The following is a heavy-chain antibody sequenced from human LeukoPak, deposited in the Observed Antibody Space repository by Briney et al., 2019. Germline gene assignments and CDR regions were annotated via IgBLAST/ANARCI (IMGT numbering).Heavy chain of an antibody. J-gene: IGHJ3*02. D-gene: IGHD3-16*02. Sequence: GGSLRLSCAASGFTFSSYGMHWVRQAPGKGLEWVAVIWYDGSNKYYADSVKGRFTISRDNSKNTLYLQMNSLRAEDTAVYYCASLTYVWGSYRSFHAFDIWGQGTMVTVSS. V-gene: IGHV3-33*01. CDR3: ASLTYVWGSYRSFHAFDI. CDR1: GFTFSSYG. CDR2: IWYDGSNK.